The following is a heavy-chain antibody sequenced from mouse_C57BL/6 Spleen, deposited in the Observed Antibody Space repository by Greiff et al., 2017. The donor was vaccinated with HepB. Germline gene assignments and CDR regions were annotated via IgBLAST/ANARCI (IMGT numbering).Heavy chain of an antibody. Sequence: EVQRVESGPGLVKPSQSLSLTCSVTGYSITSGYYWNWIRQFPGNKLEWMGYISYDGSNNYNPSLKNRISITRDTSKNQFFLKLNSVTTEDTATYYCARVGGSSSPWFAYWGQGTLVTVSA. CDR2: ISYDGSN. CDR3: ARVGGSSSPWFAY. V-gene: IGHV3-6*01. D-gene: IGHD1-1*01. CDR1: GYSITSGYY. J-gene: IGHJ3*01.